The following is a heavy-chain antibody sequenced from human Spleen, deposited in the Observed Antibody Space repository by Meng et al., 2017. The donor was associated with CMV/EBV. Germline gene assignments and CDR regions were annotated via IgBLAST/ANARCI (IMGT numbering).Heavy chain of an antibody. D-gene: IGHD3-3*01. Sequence: ASVKVSCKASGYTFTGYYMHWVRQAPGQGLEWMGWINPNSGGTNYAQKFQGRVTMTRDTSISTAYMELSRLRSDDTAVYYCAREGYDFWSGYYRSYYYYGMDVWGQGTTVTVSS. CDR3: AREGYDFWSGYYRSYYYYGMDV. J-gene: IGHJ6*02. CDR2: INPNSGGT. V-gene: IGHV1-2*02. CDR1: GYTFTGYY.